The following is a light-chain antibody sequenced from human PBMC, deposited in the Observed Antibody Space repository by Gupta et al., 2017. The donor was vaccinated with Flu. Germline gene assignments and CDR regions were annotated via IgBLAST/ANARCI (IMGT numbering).Light chain of an antibody. Sequence: QSMLPQPASASGAPGQTVNISCSGSSSNIGSNFVYWYQQLPGMAPKLLLFRNNQRGATVPGRVYGSKSATSAALAISWLRAEDEGRYFSEAWDYNLSGYEVFGGGTKLTVL. CDR2: RNN. J-gene: IGLJ2*01. V-gene: IGLV1-47*01. CDR1: SSNIGSNF. CDR3: EAWDYNLSGYEV.